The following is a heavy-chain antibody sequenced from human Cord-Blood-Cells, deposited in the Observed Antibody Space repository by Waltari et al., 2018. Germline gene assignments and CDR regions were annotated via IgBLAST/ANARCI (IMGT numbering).Heavy chain of an antibody. CDR2: IIPIFGTA. Sequence: QVQLVQSGAEVKKPGSWVKVSCKASGGTFSSYAISWVRQPPGKGLEWMGVIIPIFGTANYAQKFQGRVTITADESTSTAYMELSSLRSEDTAVYYCARSSGYCSSTSCYKEFDYWGQGTLVTVSS. CDR3: ARSSGYCSSTSCYKEFDY. V-gene: IGHV1-69*01. D-gene: IGHD2-2*02. CDR1: GGTFSSYA. J-gene: IGHJ4*02.